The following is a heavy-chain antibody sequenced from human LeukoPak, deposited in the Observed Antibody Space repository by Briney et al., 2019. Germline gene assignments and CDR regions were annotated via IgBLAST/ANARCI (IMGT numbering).Heavy chain of an antibody. CDR3: ARGGPISHYYDSSGYRPFDY. CDR2: INPNTGGT. J-gene: IGHJ4*02. CDR1: GYTFTAYY. Sequence: ASVKVSCKASGYTFTAYYVHWVRQAPGQGLEWMGWINPNTGGTNYAQKFQGRVTMTRDTSTSTVYMELSSLRSEDTAVYYCARGGPISHYYDSSGYRPFDYWGQGTLVTVSS. D-gene: IGHD3-22*01. V-gene: IGHV1-2*02.